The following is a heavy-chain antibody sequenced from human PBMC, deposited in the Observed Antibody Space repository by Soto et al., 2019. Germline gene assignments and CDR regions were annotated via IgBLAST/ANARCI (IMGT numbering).Heavy chain of an antibody. D-gene: IGHD6-19*01. J-gene: IGHJ6*02. CDR1: GFTFSSYS. CDR2: ISSSSSYI. Sequence: EVQLVESGGGLVKPGGSLRLSCAASGFTFSSYSMNWVRQAPGKGLEWVSSISSSSSYIYYADSVKGRFTISRDNAKNSLYLQMNSLRAEDTAVYYCARPRVAVAEPYYYYGMDVWGQGTTVTVSS. V-gene: IGHV3-21*01. CDR3: ARPRVAVAEPYYYYGMDV.